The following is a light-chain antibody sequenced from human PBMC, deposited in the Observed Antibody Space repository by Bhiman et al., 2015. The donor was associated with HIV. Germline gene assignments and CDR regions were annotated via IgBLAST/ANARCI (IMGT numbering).Light chain of an antibody. CDR2: DVA. CDR1: SNDIGAFNY. CDR3: SSFTRSSIYV. Sequence: QSALTQPASVSGSPGQSITISCTGTSNDIGAFNYVTWYQQHPGKAPKLIIYDVAKWPSGVSSRFSASKSGNTASLTISGLQAEDEADYYCSSFTRSSIYVFGTGTKVTVL. V-gene: IGLV2-14*03. J-gene: IGLJ1*01.